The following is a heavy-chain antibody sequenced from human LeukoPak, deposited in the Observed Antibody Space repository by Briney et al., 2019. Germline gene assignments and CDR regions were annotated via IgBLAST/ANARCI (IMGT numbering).Heavy chain of an antibody. CDR2: TYPGGSDT. CDR3: ARQYSSGWYRHFDY. Sequence: GESLKISCRCSGYSFINYYIGWMRQMPGKGLEWMGVTYPGGSDTRYSPSFQGQVTISADKSTTTVYLQWSSLKASDSGMYYCARQYSSGWYRHFDYWGQGTLVTVSS. J-gene: IGHJ4*02. CDR1: GYSFINYY. V-gene: IGHV5-51*01. D-gene: IGHD6-19*01.